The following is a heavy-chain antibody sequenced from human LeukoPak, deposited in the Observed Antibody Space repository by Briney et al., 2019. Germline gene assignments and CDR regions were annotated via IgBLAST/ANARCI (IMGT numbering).Heavy chain of an antibody. Sequence: GASVKVSCKASGYTFTSYDINWVRQATGQGLEWMGWMNPNSGNTGYAQKFQGRVTITRNTSISTAYMELSSLRSEDTAVYYCAGAGYCGGDCYWFDYWGQGTLVTVSS. D-gene: IGHD2-21*01. J-gene: IGHJ4*02. CDR2: MNPNSGNT. CDR1: GYTFTSYD. V-gene: IGHV1-8*03. CDR3: AGAGYCGGDCYWFDY.